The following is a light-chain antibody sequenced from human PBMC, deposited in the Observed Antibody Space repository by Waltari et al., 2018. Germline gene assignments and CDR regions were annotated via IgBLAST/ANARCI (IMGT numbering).Light chain of an antibody. J-gene: IGKJ1*01. CDR1: QGLLHSNGYNC. Sequence: VMTQSPLPLPVTPGAPAAIACRSSQGLLHSNGYNCLDWYLQKPGQSPQLLIYLGSNRASGVPDRFSGSGSGTDFTLKISRVEAEDVGVYYCMQALQTPPTFGQGTKVEIK. CDR2: LGS. CDR3: MQALQTPPT. V-gene: IGKV2-28*01.